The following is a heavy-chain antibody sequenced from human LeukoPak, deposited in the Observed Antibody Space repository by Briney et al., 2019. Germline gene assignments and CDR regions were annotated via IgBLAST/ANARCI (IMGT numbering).Heavy chain of an antibody. CDR1: GFTFSSYG. J-gene: IGHJ4*02. CDR3: AKDGYPGHTYYYDSSGRDFDY. Sequence: PGGSLRLSCAASGFTFSSYGMHWVRQAPGKGLEWVAFIRYDGSNKYYADSVKGRFTISRDNSKNTLYLQMNSLRAEDTAVYYCAKDGYPGHTYYYDSSGRDFDYWGQGTLVTVSS. V-gene: IGHV3-30*02. CDR2: IRYDGSNK. D-gene: IGHD3-22*01.